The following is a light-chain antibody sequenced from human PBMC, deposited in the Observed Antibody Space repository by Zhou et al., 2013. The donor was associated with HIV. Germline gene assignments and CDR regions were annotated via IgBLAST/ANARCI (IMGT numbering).Light chain of an antibody. CDR2: GAS. Sequence: EVLMTQSPVTLSVSPGERPTLFCRASQSVSSYLAWYQQKPGQAPRLLIYGASTRATGIPARFSGSGSGTEFTLTINSLQPEDFAVYYCQQRSSWPPSFGGGSTLEIK. V-gene: IGKV3-15*01. CDR1: QSVSSY. CDR3: QQRSSWPPS. J-gene: IGKJ4*01.